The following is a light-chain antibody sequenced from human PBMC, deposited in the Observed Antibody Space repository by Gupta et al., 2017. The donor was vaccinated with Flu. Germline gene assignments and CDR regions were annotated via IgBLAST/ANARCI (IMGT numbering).Light chain of an antibody. Sequence: DIQMTQSPSTLSASTGDRVTLTCRASQNIGTWLAWYQQKPGKAPSLLIYKASNLQEGVSSRFSGSGSGTEFTLTINGLQPDDFATYYCQQYNTNAGGTFGRGTRVEIK. J-gene: IGKJ1*01. CDR1: QNIGTW. V-gene: IGKV1-5*03. CDR2: KAS. CDR3: QQYNTNAGGT.